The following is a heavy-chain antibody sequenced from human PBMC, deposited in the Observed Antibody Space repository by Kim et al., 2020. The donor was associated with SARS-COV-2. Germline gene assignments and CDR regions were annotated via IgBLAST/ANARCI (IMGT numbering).Heavy chain of an antibody. V-gene: IGHV3-23*03. Sequence: GGSLRLSCAASGFTFNNCAMSWVRQAPGKGLEWVSVIYRGTTRTYYADSVKGRLTISRDDSKNTVYLQMNGLRAEDTAVYYCAKGGGSAGGGVEWFDSWGQGTLVPVSS. CDR3: AKGGGSAGGGVEWFDS. CDR2: IYRGTTRT. D-gene: IGHD6-13*01. J-gene: IGHJ5*01. CDR1: GFTFNNCA.